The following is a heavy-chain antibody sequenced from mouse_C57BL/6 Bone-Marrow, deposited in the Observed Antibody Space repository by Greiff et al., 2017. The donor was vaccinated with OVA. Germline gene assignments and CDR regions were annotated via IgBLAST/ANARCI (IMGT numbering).Heavy chain of an antibody. CDR2: IWSGGST. CDR3: AKGERFYYGSRGFAY. V-gene: IGHV2-4*01. Sequence: VQLQQSGPGLVQPSQSLSITCTVSGFSLTSYGVHWVRQPPGKGLEWLGVIWSGGSTDYNAAFISRLSISKDNSKSQVFFKMNSLQADDTAIYYCAKGERFYYGSRGFAYWGQGTLVTVSA. D-gene: IGHD1-1*01. J-gene: IGHJ3*01. CDR1: GFSLTSYG.